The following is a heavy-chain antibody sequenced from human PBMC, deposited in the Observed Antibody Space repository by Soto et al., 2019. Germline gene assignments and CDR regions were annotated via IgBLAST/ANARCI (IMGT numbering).Heavy chain of an antibody. D-gene: IGHD3-22*01. CDR3: ARGDHSSGYYYTREEYFLH. J-gene: IGHJ1*01. Sequence: QVQLVESGGGVVQPGRSLRLSCAASGFTFSSYGMHWVRQAPGKGLEWVAVIWYDGSNKYYADSGKGRFTISRDNSKNTLYLQMNSLRAEDTAVYYCARGDHSSGYYYTREEYFLHWGQGTLVTVSS. CDR1: GFTFSSYG. CDR2: IWYDGSNK. V-gene: IGHV3-33*01.